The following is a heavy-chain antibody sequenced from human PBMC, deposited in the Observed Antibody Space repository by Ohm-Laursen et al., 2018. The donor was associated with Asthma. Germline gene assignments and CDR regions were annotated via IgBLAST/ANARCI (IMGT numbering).Heavy chain of an antibody. D-gene: IGHD6-6*01. CDR2: ISYDGSNK. V-gene: IGHV3-30-3*01. CDR1: GFTFSSYA. Sequence: SLRLSCAASGFTFSSYAMHWVRQAPGKGLEWVAVISYDGSNKYYADSVKGRFTISRDNSKNTLYPQMNSLRAEDTAVYYCARSPYSSSSPFDYWGQGTLVTVSS. J-gene: IGHJ4*02. CDR3: ARSPYSSSSPFDY.